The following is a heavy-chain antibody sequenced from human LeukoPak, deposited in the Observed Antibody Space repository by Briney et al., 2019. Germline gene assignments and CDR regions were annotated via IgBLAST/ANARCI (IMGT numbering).Heavy chain of an antibody. CDR3: ARQGSGRAFDI. J-gene: IGHJ3*02. CDR1: GGSISRYY. CDR2: MFYNVST. V-gene: IGHV4-59*08. Sequence: SYTLSLTCTVSGGSISRYYWNWIRHPPGNGLEWIAYMFYNVSTNYSPSLKSRVTISVDTSKNQFSLKLISVTAADTAVYFCARQGSGRAFDIWGQGTMVTVSS.